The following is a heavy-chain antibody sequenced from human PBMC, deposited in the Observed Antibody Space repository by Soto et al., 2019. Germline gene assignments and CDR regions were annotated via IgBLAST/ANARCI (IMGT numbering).Heavy chain of an antibody. CDR3: TTEPGDYGDFPFDY. J-gene: IGHJ4*02. V-gene: IGHV3-15*07. CDR1: GFTFSNAW. CDR2: IKSKTDGGTT. Sequence: GGSLRLSCAASGFTFSNAWMNWVRQAPGKGLEWVGRIKSKTDGGTTDYAAPVKGRFTISRDDSKNTLYLQMNSLKTEDTAVYYCTTEPGDYGDFPFDYWGQGTLVTVSS. D-gene: IGHD4-17*01.